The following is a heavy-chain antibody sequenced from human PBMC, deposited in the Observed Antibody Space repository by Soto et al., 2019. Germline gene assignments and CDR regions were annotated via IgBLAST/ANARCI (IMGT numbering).Heavy chain of an antibody. J-gene: IGHJ6*02. D-gene: IGHD3-3*01. CDR3: ARDLGYYDFWSGYYTTYYYYYYGMDV. CDR2: ISAYNGNT. Sequence: QVQLVQSGAEVKKPGASVKVSCKASGYTVTSYGISWVRQAPGQGLEWMGWISAYNGNTNYAQKLQGRVTMTTDTSTSTAYMELRSLRSDDTAVYYCARDLGYYDFWSGYYTTYYYYYYGMDVWGQGTTVTVSS. V-gene: IGHV1-18*04. CDR1: GYTVTSYG.